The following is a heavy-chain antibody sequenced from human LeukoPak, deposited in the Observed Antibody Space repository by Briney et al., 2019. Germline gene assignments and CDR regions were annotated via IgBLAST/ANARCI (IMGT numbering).Heavy chain of an antibody. J-gene: IGHJ5*02. CDR3: ARGGYYGSGNDFRFDP. Sequence: PSETLSLTCTVSGGSISSYYWSWIRQPAGNGLEWIGRIYTSGSTNYNPSLKSRVTMSVDTSKNQFSLKLSSVTAADTAVYYCARGGYYGSGNDFRFDPWGQGTLVTVSS. D-gene: IGHD3-10*01. V-gene: IGHV4-4*07. CDR1: GGSISSYY. CDR2: IYTSGST.